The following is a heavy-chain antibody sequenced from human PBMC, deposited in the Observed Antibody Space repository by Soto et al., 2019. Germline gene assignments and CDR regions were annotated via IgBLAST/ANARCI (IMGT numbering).Heavy chain of an antibody. CDR1: GYTFSSYT. D-gene: IGHD3-22*01. CDR2: IRGNGEST. Sequence: EVQLLESGGGLVQPGGSLRLSCAASGYTFSSYTMTCVRQAPGKGPEWGSSIRGNGESTKYADSVKGRFTISRDNSKNTLYLQINSLTAEDTTVYYCARSRIVMIVVVVPYFFASWGQGALVTVSS. J-gene: IGHJ4*02. V-gene: IGHV3-23*01. CDR3: ARSRIVMIVVVVPYFFAS.